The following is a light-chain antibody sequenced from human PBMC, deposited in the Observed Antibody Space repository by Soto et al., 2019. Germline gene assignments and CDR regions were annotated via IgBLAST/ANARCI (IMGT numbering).Light chain of an antibody. CDR3: NSFRVNRLYV. V-gene: IGLV2-14*01. CDR2: EVT. CDR1: SSDVGGYNA. Sequence: QSVLAQPASVSGTPGQTISISCTGTSSDVGGYNAVSWYQHHPGKAPKLIIYEVTRRPAGISDRFSASKSGNTASLTISGLQAEDEADYYCNSFRVNRLYVFGAGTKLT. J-gene: IGLJ1*01.